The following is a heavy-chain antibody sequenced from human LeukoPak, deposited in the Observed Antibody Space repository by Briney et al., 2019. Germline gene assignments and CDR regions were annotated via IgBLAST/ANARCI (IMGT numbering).Heavy chain of an antibody. D-gene: IGHD5-24*01. Sequence: SETLSLTCAVYGGSFSGYYGSWIRQPPGKGLEWIGEINHSGSTNYNPSLKSRVTISVDMSKNQFSLKLSSVTAADTAVYYCARGPRWLQTYFDYWGQGTLVTVSS. CDR2: INHSGST. CDR3: ARGPRWLQTYFDY. J-gene: IGHJ4*02. V-gene: IGHV4-34*01. CDR1: GGSFSGYY.